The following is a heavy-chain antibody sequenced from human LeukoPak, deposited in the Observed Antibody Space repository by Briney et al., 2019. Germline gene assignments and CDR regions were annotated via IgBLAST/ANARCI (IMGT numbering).Heavy chain of an antibody. Sequence: PGGSLRLSCAASGFTFSSYGMHWVRQAPGKGLEWGAVISYDGSNKYYADSVKGRFTISRDNSKNTLYLQMNSLRAEDTAVYYCAKGHYDILTGSLDYWGQGTLVTVSS. CDR2: ISYDGSNK. D-gene: IGHD3-9*01. J-gene: IGHJ4*02. CDR1: GFTFSSYG. V-gene: IGHV3-30*18. CDR3: AKGHYDILTGSLDY.